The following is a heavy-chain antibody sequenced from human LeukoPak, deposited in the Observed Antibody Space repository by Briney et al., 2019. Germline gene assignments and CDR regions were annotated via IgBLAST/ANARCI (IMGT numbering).Heavy chain of an antibody. CDR3: ARVSLDNSASYYYDSSGYYQH. CDR1: GGSISSGGYY. V-gene: IGHV4-30-2*01. D-gene: IGHD3-22*01. CDR2: IYHSGST. Sequence: PSETLSLTCTVSGGSISSGGYYWSWIRQPPGKGLEWIGYIYHSGSTYYNPSLKSRVTISVDRSKNQFSLKLSSVTAADTAVYYCARVSLDNSASYYYDSSGYYQHWGQGTLVTVSS. J-gene: IGHJ1*01.